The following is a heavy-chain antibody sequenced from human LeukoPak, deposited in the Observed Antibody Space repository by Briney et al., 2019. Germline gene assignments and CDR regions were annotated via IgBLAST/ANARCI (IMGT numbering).Heavy chain of an antibody. CDR1: GFTFSSYS. D-gene: IGHD2-15*01. V-gene: IGHV3-30*02. CDR2: IRYDGSNK. Sequence: GGSLRLSCAASGFTFSSYSMNWVRQAPGKGLEWVAFIRYDGSNKYYADSVKGRFTISRDNSKNTLYLQMNSLRAEDTTVYYCAKDRIAPYYYYMDVWGKGTTVTISS. J-gene: IGHJ6*03. CDR3: AKDRIAPYYYYMDV.